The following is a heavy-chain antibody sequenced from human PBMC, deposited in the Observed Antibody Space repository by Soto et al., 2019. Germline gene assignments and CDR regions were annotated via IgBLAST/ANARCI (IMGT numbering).Heavy chain of an antibody. Sequence: XSVKVSCKASGYSFTSYYMHWVRQAPGQGLEWMGIINPSGGSTSYAQKFQGRVTMTRDTSTSTVYMELSSLRSEDTAVYYCARGTRIAADGTVPVVNRYWGQGTLVTVSS. CDR2: INPSGGST. V-gene: IGHV1-46*01. J-gene: IGHJ4*02. CDR1: GYSFTSYY. CDR3: ARGTRIAADGTVPVVNRY. D-gene: IGHD6-13*01.